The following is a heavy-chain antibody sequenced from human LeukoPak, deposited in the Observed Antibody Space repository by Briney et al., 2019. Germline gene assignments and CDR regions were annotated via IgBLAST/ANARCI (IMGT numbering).Heavy chain of an antibody. D-gene: IGHD6-13*01. CDR1: GGSFSGYY. V-gene: IGHV4-34*01. J-gene: IGHJ4*02. Sequence: SETLSLTCAVYGGSFSGYYWSWIRQPPGKGLEWIGEINHSGSTNYNPSLKSRVTISVDTSKNRFSLKLSSVTAADTAVYYCAREEKQQLAQGYYFDYWGQGTLVTVSS. CDR3: AREEKQQLAQGYYFDY. CDR2: INHSGST.